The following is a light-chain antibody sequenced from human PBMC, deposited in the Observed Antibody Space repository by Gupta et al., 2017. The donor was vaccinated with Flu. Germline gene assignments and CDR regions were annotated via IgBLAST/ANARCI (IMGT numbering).Light chain of an antibody. CDR1: SLRNYY. V-gene: IGLV3-19*01. Sequence: SSVLTQDPAVSVALGQTVRITCQGDSLRNYYASWYQQKPGQAPFLVIFAGYNRPSGIPDRFSDSSSGTTASVTITGAQAEDEADYYCHCQDSSCNQYVFGGGTKVTVL. CDR2: AGY. J-gene: IGLJ1*01. CDR3: HCQDSSCNQYV.